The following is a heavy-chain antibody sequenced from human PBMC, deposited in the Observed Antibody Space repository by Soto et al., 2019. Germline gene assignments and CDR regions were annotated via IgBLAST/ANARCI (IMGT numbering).Heavy chain of an antibody. J-gene: IGHJ2*01. D-gene: IGHD3-22*01. Sequence: QVQLVQSGAEVKKPGASVKVSCQASGSTFTSXXLXXXXXXPGQGLEWLGWIRAYSRKTNYAQKFQGRVTMTIDTXXXXXXXXXXXXXXXXXAVYLCARDESMIVASYFDLWGRGTLVAVSS. CDR1: GSTFTSXX. CDR3: ARDESMIVASYFDL. CDR2: IRAYSRKT. V-gene: IGHV1-18*01.